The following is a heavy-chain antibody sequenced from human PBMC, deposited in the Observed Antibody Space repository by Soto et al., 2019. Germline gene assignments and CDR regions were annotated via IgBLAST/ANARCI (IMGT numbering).Heavy chain of an antibody. CDR3: SKISATSYFDF. J-gene: IGHJ4*02. CDR1: GFTFSDHY. D-gene: IGHD6-25*01. V-gene: IGHV3-72*01. CDR2: IRKRSNGYTT. Sequence: EVQLVESGGGLVQPGGCLRLSCTASGFTFSDHYMDWVRQVPGKGLEWVGRIRKRSNGYTTEYAASVKGRFTISRDDSKNSMVLQMNSLKTEDTAIYFCSKISATSYFDFWGQGTLVTVSS.